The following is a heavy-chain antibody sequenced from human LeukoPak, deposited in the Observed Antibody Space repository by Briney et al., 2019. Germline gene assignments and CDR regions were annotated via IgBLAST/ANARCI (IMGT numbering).Heavy chain of an antibody. CDR3: ARGVSGTYYLQTFDY. Sequence: GGSLRLSCAASGFTFSNYAMTWVRQAPGKGLEWVSSISNAGDNTQYADSVKGRFTISRDNSKNTLYLQMSSLSAADTAVYYCARGVSGTYYLQTFDYWGQGTLVTVSS. V-gene: IGHV3-23*01. CDR2: ISNAGDNT. D-gene: IGHD1-26*01. CDR1: GFTFSNYA. J-gene: IGHJ4*02.